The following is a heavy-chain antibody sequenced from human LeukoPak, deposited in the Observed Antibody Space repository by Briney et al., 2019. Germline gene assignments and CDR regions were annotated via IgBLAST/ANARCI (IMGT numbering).Heavy chain of an antibody. CDR3: ASSPIKFGVTSLDYYYYYMDV. CDR2: IYTSGSA. J-gene: IGHJ6*03. CDR1: GGSISSGSYY. D-gene: IGHD3-16*01. Sequence: SQTLSLTCTVSGGSISSGSYYWSWIRQPAGKGLEWIGRIYTSGSANYNPSLKSRVAISVDTSKNQCSLKLRSVTAADTAVYYCASSPIKFGVTSLDYYYYYMDVWGKGTTVTVSS. V-gene: IGHV4-61*02.